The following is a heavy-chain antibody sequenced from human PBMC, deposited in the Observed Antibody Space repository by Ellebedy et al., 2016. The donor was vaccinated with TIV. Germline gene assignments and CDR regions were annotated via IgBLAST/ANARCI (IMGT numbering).Heavy chain of an antibody. D-gene: IGHD3-22*01. J-gene: IGHJ4*02. CDR3: ARGERILWYYYDSSGYPASDY. Sequence: AASVKVSCKASGYTFTSYGISWVRQAPGQGLEWMGWISAYNGNTNYAQKLQGRVTMTTDTSTSTAYMELRSLRSDDTAVYYCARGERILWYYYDSSGYPASDYWGQGTLVTVSS. CDR2: ISAYNGNT. CDR1: GYTFTSYG. V-gene: IGHV1-18*01.